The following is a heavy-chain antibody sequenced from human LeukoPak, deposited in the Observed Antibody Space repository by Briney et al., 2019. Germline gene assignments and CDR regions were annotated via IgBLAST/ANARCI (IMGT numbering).Heavy chain of an antibody. CDR2: IRSDGINK. Sequence: GGSLRLSCAASGFTFSNYGMHWVRQAPGKGLEWVAFIRSDGINKYHADSVKGRFTISRDNSKNTLYLQMNSLRAEDTAVYYCAKEGAPLGGRPDYWGQGTLVTVSS. J-gene: IGHJ4*02. D-gene: IGHD3-16*01. V-gene: IGHV3-30*02. CDR3: AKEGAPLGGRPDY. CDR1: GFTFSNYG.